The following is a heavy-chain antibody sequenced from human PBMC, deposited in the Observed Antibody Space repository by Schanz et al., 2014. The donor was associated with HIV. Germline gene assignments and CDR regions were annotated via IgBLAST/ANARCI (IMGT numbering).Heavy chain of an antibody. Sequence: VQLVESGGGVVQPGRSLRLSCVASGFTFGSYAVSWVRQGPGKGLAWVSRISSDGSSTSYADSVKGRFTISRDNAKNTLYLQTNSLRAEDTAIYYCAKTSITLGMDVWGQGTTVTVSS. CDR1: GFTFGSYA. J-gene: IGHJ6*02. D-gene: IGHD1-20*01. V-gene: IGHV3-74*02. CDR3: AKTSITLGMDV. CDR2: ISSDGSST.